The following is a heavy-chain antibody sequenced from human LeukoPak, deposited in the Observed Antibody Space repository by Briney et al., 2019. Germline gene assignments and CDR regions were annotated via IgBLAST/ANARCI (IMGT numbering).Heavy chain of an antibody. CDR3: ARGGYYDILTGYYLDAFDI. Sequence: ASVKVSCKASGYTFTSYYMHWVRQAPGQGLEWMGIINPSGGSTSYAQKFQGRVTMTRDMSTSTVYMELSSLRSEDTAVYYCARGGYYDILTGYYLDAFDIWGQGTMVTVSS. J-gene: IGHJ3*02. CDR1: GYTFTSYY. D-gene: IGHD3-9*01. V-gene: IGHV1-46*01. CDR2: INPSGGST.